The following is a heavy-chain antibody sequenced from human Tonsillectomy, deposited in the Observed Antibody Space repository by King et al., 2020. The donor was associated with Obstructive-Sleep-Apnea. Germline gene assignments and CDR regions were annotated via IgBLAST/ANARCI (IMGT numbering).Heavy chain of an antibody. J-gene: IGHJ4*02. CDR2: INHSGST. CDR1: GGSFSGYY. Sequence: VQLPQWGAGLLKPSETLSLTCAVYGGSFSGYYWSWIRQPPGKGLEWIGEINHSGSTNYNPSLKSRVTISVDTSKNQFSLKLSSVTAADTAVYYCAPSGRYFDWLPPAWGQGTLVTVSS. CDR3: APSGRYFDWLPPA. D-gene: IGHD3-9*01. V-gene: IGHV4-34*01.